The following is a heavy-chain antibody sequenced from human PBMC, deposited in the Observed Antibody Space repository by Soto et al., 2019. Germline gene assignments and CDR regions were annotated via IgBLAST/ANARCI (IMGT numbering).Heavy chain of an antibody. Sequence: QVQLVQSGAEVKKPGASVKVSCKASGYTFTSYDINWVRQATGQGLEWMGWMNPNSGNTVYAQKFQGRVTMTMNNSVSTAYMELSSLRSEDTAVYYCARERSSGWYVDYWGQGTLVTVSS. J-gene: IGHJ4*02. CDR1: GYTFTSYD. V-gene: IGHV1-8*01. CDR3: ARERSSGWYVDY. D-gene: IGHD6-19*01. CDR2: MNPNSGNT.